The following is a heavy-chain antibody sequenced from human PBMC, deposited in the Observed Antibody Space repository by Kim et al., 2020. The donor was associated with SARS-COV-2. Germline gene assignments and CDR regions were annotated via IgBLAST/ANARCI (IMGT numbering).Heavy chain of an antibody. CDR3: ARHPKIHHYYGSSGYPGQVDY. J-gene: IGHJ4*02. V-gene: IGHV5-51*01. CDR2: IYPGDSDT. Sequence: GESLKISCKGSGYSFTSYWIGWVRQMPGKGLEWMGIIYPGDSDTRYSPSFQGQVTISADKSISTAYLQWSSLKASDTAMYYCARHPKIHHYYGSSGYPGQVDYWGQGTLVTVSS. D-gene: IGHD3-22*01. CDR1: GYSFTSYW.